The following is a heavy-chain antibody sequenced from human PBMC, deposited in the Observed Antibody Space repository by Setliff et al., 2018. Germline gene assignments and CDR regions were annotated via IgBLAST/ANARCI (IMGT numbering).Heavy chain of an antibody. CDR2: ISVYNGKT. D-gene: IGHD2-21*01. CDR3: ATEKFPGDWGDY. CDR1: GYTFTSYG. J-gene: IGHJ4*02. V-gene: IGHV1-18*01. Sequence: ASVKVSCKASGYTFTSYGFSWVRQAPGQGLEWMGWISVYNGKTKYAQKFQGRVPMTTDTSTRTAYKEVTSLRSDDTAVYYCATEKFPGDWGDYWGQGTLVTVSS.